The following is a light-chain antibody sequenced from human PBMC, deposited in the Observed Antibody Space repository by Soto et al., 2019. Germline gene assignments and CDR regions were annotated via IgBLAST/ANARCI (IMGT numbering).Light chain of an antibody. V-gene: IGLV2-8*01. J-gene: IGLJ1*01. CDR1: ISDVYGSNS. CDR3: RSYAGRNLLL. Sequence: SPLNPPPSASGSPGQSVRISCTGTISDVYGSNSLSWYQQHPGKAPKLIIYEVTQRPSGVPDRFSGSKSGTTASLTVSGLQAEDEADYYRRSYAGRNLLLFGAGTKVTVL. CDR2: EVT.